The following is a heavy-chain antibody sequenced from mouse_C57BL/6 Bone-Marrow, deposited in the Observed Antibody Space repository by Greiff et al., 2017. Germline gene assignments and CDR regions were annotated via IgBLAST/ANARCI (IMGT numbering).Heavy chain of an antibody. D-gene: IGHD3-2*02. Sequence: VQLQESGAELVKPGASVKMSCKASGYTFTSYWITWVKQRPGQGLEWIGDIYPGSGSTNYNEKFKSKATLTVDTSSSTAYMQLSSLTSEDSAVYYCASGSRQLRLRDAMDYWGQGTSVTVSS. J-gene: IGHJ4*01. CDR3: ASGSRQLRLRDAMDY. CDR2: IYPGSGST. CDR1: GYTFTSYW. V-gene: IGHV1-55*01.